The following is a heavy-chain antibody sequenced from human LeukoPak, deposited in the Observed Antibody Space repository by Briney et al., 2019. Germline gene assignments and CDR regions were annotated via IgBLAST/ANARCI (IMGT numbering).Heavy chain of an antibody. D-gene: IGHD6-19*01. CDR3: ARGGQWLVRYFDY. Sequence: SETPSLTCTVSGGSISSGGYYWSWIRQPPGKGLEWIGYIYHSGSTYYNPSLKSRVTISVDRSKNQFSLKLSSVTAADTAVYYCARGGQWLVRYFDYWGQGTLVTVSS. V-gene: IGHV4-30-2*01. CDR1: GGSISSGGYY. CDR2: IYHSGST. J-gene: IGHJ4*02.